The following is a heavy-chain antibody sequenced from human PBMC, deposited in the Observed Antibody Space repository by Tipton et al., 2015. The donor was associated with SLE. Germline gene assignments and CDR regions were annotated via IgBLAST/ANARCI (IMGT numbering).Heavy chain of an antibody. Sequence: TLSLTCTVSGYSISSGYYWGWIRQPPGKGLEWIGSIYHSGSTYYNPSLKSRVTISVDTSKNQFSLKLSSVTAADTAVYYCARAGEWELPGAFDIWGQGTMVTVSS. CDR1: GYSISSGYY. D-gene: IGHD1-26*01. V-gene: IGHV4-38-2*02. J-gene: IGHJ3*02. CDR2: IYHSGST. CDR3: ARAGEWELPGAFDI.